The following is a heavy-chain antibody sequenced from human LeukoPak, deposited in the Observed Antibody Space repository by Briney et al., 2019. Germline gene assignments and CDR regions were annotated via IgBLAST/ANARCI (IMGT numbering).Heavy chain of an antibody. Sequence: KPSETLSLTCTVSGGSISSYYWSWIRQPPGKGLEWIGYIYYSGSTNYNPSLKSRVTISVDASKNKFSLKLSSVTAADTAVYYCARVALYSSSSYWFDPWGQGTLVTVSS. J-gene: IGHJ5*02. CDR1: GGSISSYY. V-gene: IGHV4-59*01. D-gene: IGHD6-6*01. CDR3: ARVALYSSSSYWFDP. CDR2: IYYSGST.